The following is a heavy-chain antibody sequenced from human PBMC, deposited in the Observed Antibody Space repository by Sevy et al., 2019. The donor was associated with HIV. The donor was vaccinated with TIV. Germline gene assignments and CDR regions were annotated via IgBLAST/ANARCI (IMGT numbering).Heavy chain of an antibody. CDR3: ARGTMVYATTAVD. CDR2: IYYSGST. D-gene: IGHD2-8*01. Sequence: TLSLTCTVSGGSISSGGYYWSWIRQHPGKGLEWIGYIYYSGSTYYNPSLKSRVTISVDTSKNQFSLKLSSVTAADTAVYYCARGTMVYATTAVDWGQGTLVTVSS. CDR1: GGSISSGGYY. J-gene: IGHJ4*02. V-gene: IGHV4-31*03.